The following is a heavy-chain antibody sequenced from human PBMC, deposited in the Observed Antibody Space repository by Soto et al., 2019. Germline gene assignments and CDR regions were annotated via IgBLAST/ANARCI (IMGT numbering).Heavy chain of an antibody. V-gene: IGHV4-31*03. CDR1: GGSISSGGYY. CDR3: ARALWFGELLSTAYYFDY. J-gene: IGHJ4*02. CDR2: IYYSGST. Sequence: SETLSLTCTVSGGSISSGGYYWSWIRQHPGKGQEWIGYIYYSGSTYYNPSLKSRVTISVDTSKNQFSLKLSSVTAADTAVYYCARALWFGELLSTAYYFDYWGQGTLVTVSS. D-gene: IGHD3-10*01.